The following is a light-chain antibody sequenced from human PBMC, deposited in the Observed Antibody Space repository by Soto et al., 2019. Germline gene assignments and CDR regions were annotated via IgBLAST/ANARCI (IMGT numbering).Light chain of an antibody. CDR2: DVG. V-gene: IGLV2-14*01. CDR3: TSYRTVSTYV. Sequence: QSALTQPASVSGSPGQSITIACTGTSSYIGGYNFVSWYQQHPGKAPKLLIYDVGNRPSGVSNRFSGSKSGNTASLTISGLQAEDEAHYYCTSYRTVSTYVFGTGTKLTVL. J-gene: IGLJ1*01. CDR1: SSYIGGYNF.